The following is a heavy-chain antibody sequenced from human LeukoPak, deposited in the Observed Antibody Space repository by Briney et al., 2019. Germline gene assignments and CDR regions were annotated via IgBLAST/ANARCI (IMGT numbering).Heavy chain of an antibody. J-gene: IGHJ4*02. CDR3: ARSTYCGGDCYPALGY. D-gene: IGHD2-21*02. Sequence: GGSLRLSCAASGFTFSSYGMHWVRQAPGKGLEWVAVIWYDGNHKYYADSVKGRFTISRDNSKNTLYLQMNSLRDEDTAVYYCARSTYCGGDCYPALGYWGQGTLVTVSS. V-gene: IGHV3-33*01. CDR2: IWYDGNHK. CDR1: GFTFSSYG.